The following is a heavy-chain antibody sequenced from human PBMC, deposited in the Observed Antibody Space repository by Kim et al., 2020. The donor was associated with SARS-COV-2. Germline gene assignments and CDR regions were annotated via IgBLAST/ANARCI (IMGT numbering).Heavy chain of an antibody. V-gene: IGHV3-21*01. D-gene: IGHD2-15*01. CDR3: ARGGRRF. Sequence: GGSLRLSCVAYGFTFSSYSMNWVRQAPGRGLEWVSSISIGSDYIYYADSVRGRFTISRDNAKNSLYLQMNSLRVEDTAVYYCARGGRRFWGQGTLVTVSS. CDR1: GFTFSSYS. CDR2: ISIGSDYI. J-gene: IGHJ4*02.